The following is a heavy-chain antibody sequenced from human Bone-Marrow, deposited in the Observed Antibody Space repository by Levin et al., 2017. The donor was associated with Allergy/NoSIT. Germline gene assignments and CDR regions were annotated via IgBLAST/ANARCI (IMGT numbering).Heavy chain of an antibody. CDR3: ARGWFGELLSH. D-gene: IGHD3-10*01. J-gene: IGHJ4*02. CDR1: GFTVSSNY. Sequence: PGGSLRLSCAASGFTVSSNYMSWVRQAPGKGPEWVSVIYSGGSTYYADSVKGRFTISRDNSKNTLYLQMNSPRAEDTAVYYCARGWFGELLSHWGQGTLVTVSS. V-gene: IGHV3-53*01. CDR2: IYSGGST.